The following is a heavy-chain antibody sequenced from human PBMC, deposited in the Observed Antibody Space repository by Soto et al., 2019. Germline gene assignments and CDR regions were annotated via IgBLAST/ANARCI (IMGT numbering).Heavy chain of an antibody. CDR1: GPTFIAYY. CDR3: ARVSVDVPA. D-gene: IGHD2-2*01. J-gene: IGHJ4*02. V-gene: IGHV1-2*02. CDR2: IDPKSGGT. Sequence: QLVQSGAEVKKPGASVKVSCKTSGPTFIAYYIHWVRQAPGQGLEWMGWIDPKSGGTTYEQKFLGRVTMTRDASINTAYMELNSLTSDDTAVYYCARVSVDVPAWGQGTLLTVSS.